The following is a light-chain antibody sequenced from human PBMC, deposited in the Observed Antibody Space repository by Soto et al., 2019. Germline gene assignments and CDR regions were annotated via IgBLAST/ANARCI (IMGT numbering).Light chain of an antibody. CDR2: GAS. J-gene: IGKJ2*01. CDR1: QSVSSN. CDR3: QQYNNWPPYT. Sequence: EIVMTQSQATLSVSPGERATLSCRASQSVSSNLAWYQQKPGQAPRLLIYGASTRATGIPARFSGSRSETEFTLTISSLQSEDFAVYYCQQYNNWPPYTFGQGTKLEIK. V-gene: IGKV3-15*01.